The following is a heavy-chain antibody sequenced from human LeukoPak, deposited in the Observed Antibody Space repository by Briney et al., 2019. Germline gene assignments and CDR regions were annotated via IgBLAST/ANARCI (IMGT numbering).Heavy chain of an antibody. CDR3: AKDKASSSWARTFDY. CDR1: GFIVSSNY. D-gene: IGHD6-13*01. CDR2: ISYDGSNK. J-gene: IGHJ4*02. Sequence: GGSLRLPCAASGFIVSSNYMTWVRQAPGKGLEWVAVISYDGSNKYYADSVKGRFTLSRDNSKNTLYLQMNSLRAEDTAVYYCAKDKASSSWARTFDYWGQGILVTVSS. V-gene: IGHV3-30*18.